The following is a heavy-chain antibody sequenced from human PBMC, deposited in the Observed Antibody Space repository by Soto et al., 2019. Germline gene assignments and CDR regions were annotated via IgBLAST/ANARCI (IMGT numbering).Heavy chain of an antibody. CDR3: AKDVNRYSSGWYDYYYYGMDV. Sequence: GGFLRLSCAASGFTFSSYAMSWVRQAPGKGLEWVSAISGSGGSTYYADSVKGRFTISRDNSKNTLYLQMNSLRAEDTAVYYCAKDVNRYSSGWYDYYYYGMDVWGQGTTVTVSS. D-gene: IGHD6-19*01. V-gene: IGHV3-23*01. J-gene: IGHJ6*02. CDR1: GFTFSSYA. CDR2: ISGSGGST.